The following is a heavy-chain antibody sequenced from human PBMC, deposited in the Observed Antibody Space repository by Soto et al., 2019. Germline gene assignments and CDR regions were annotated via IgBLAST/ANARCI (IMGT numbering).Heavy chain of an antibody. CDR1: GFTFSSYE. CDR2: ISSSGSTI. D-gene: IGHD2-21*01. Sequence: GGSLRLSCAASGFTFSSYEMNWVRQAPGKGLEWVSYISSSGSTIYYADSVKGRFTISRDNAKNSLYLQMNSLRAEDTAVYYCARNSLWPAFDIWGQGTMVTVSS. V-gene: IGHV3-48*03. CDR3: ARNSLWPAFDI. J-gene: IGHJ3*02.